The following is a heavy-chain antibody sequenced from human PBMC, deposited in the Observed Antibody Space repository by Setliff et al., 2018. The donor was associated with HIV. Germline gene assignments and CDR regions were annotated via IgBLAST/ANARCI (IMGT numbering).Heavy chain of an antibody. CDR3: ARESGSYPYRVLQH. CDR2: IYHTGST. Sequence: SETLSLTCTVSGGSISSNNYYWGWIRQPPGKGLEWIGSIYHTGSTYYNPSLKSRVTISVDTSKNQFSLNLNSVTAADTAVYYCARESGSYPYRVLQHWGQGTLVTVSS. V-gene: IGHV4-39*07. D-gene: IGHD1-26*01. J-gene: IGHJ1*01. CDR1: GGSISSNNYY.